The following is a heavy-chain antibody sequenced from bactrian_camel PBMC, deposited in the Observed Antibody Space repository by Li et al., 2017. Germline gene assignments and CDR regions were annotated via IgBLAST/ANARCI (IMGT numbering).Heavy chain of an antibody. CDR1: ALTPSGYC. Sequence: HVQLVESGGGLVQPGGSLRLSCATPALTPSGYCMGWFRQSPGEEREGVAVFDIDDMRMYAHFAKGRFTISQDSAKNTVYLQMNSLKPEDTAMYYCVADRRQCYFGGIMVEAQFNSWGQGTQVTVS. D-gene: IGHD2*01. CDR2: FDIDDMR. CDR3: VADRRQCYFGGIMVEAQFNS. V-gene: IGHV3S53*01. J-gene: IGHJ6*01.